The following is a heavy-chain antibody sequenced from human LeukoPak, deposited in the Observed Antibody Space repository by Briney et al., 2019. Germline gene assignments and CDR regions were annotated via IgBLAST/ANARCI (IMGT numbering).Heavy chain of an antibody. D-gene: IGHD3-9*01. CDR2: ISSSSSYI. CDR3: ASPGANYDILTGYSFDY. V-gene: IGHV3-21*01. CDR1: GFTFSSYS. Sequence: GGSLRLSCAASGFTFSSYSMNWVRQAPGKGLEWVSSISSSSSYIYYADSVKGRFTISRDNAKNSLYLQMNSLRAEDTAVYYCASPGANYDILTGYSFDYWGQGTLVTVSS. J-gene: IGHJ4*02.